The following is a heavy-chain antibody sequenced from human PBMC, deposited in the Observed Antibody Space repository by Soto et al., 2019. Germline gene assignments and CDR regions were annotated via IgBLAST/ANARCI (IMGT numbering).Heavy chain of an antibody. D-gene: IGHD3-22*01. CDR2: VYYGGGT. CDR1: SGSISNSNYY. J-gene: IGHJ4*02. Sequence: PSETLSLTCTVSSGSISNSNYYWGWIRQPPGKGLEWIGSVYYGGGTYYNPSLTSRVTISVDTSKNQFSLKLTSVTAADTAMYFCARHSPAGGNYDSSGYYNWGQGTLVTVSS. CDR3: ARHSPAGGNYDSSGYYN. V-gene: IGHV4-39*01.